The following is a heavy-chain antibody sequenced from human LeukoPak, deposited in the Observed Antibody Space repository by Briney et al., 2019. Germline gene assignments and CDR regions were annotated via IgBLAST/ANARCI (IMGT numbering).Heavy chain of an antibody. J-gene: IGHJ4*02. CDR2: ISTYNRNK. V-gene: IGHV1-18*01. D-gene: IGHD5-12*01. Sequence: ASGKLSLKAAGYTFTSYGITWVRQPPGQGLGWMGGISTYNRNKNYAPTLPGRVTMTSHTSRSTSNKKLRSLRSGQTTVYYPARDMGLRYSGYDLDYWGQGTLVTVSS. CDR1: GYTFTSYG. CDR3: ARDMGLRYSGYDLDY.